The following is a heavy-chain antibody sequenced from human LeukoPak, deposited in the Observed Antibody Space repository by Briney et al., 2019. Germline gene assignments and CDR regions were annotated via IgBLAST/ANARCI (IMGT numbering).Heavy chain of an antibody. V-gene: IGHV3-9*01. CDR2: ISWNSGII. Sequence: GGSLRLSCAASGFTFDDYAMHWVRQAPGKGLEWVSGISWNSGIIGYADSVKGRFTISRDNAKNSLYLQMNSLRAEDTAVYYCARGPHSYSSSWPDYWGQGTLVTVSS. D-gene: IGHD6-13*01. CDR3: ARGPHSYSSSWPDY. J-gene: IGHJ4*02. CDR1: GFTFDDYA.